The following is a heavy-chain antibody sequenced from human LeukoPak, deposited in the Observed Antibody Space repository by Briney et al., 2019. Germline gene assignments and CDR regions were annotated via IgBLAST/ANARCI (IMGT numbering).Heavy chain of an antibody. J-gene: IGHJ4*02. CDR2: ISDDGSST. V-gene: IGHV3-74*01. CDR1: TFTFSDYW. Sequence: GGSLRLSCAASTFTFSDYWMHWVRQAPGKGLVWVSRISDDGSSTTYADSVRGRFTISRDNAKNTLYLQMNSLRAEDTAVYYCARDRKWLRADFDYWGQGTLVTVSS. D-gene: IGHD5-12*01. CDR3: ARDRKWLRADFDY.